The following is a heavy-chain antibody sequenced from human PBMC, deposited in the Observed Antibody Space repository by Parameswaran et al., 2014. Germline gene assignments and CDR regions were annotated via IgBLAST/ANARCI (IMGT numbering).Heavy chain of an antibody. J-gene: IGHJ3*02. V-gene: IGHV1-8*03. Sequence: WVRQAPGQGLEWMGWMNPNSGNTGYAQKFQGRVTITRNTSISTAYMELSSLRSEDTAVYYCARALRGGDAFDIWGQGTMVTVSS. CDR3: ARALRGGDAFDI. D-gene: IGHD3-16*01. CDR2: MNPNSGNT.